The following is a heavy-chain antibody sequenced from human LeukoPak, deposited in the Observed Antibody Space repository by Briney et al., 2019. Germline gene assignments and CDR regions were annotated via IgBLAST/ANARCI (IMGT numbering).Heavy chain of an antibody. J-gene: IGHJ4*02. CDR3: ARGYCSGGSCYFFDY. CDR2: INANSGTT. D-gene: IGHD2-15*01. V-gene: IGHV3-23*01. CDR1: GFAFSVYA. Sequence: GGSLRLSCAASGFAFSVYAMSWLRQPPGKGLEWVSTINANSGTTSYAASVRGRFTISRDNSKNMLYLQMNSLRPEDTAVYYCARGYCSGGSCYFFDYWGQGTLVTVSS.